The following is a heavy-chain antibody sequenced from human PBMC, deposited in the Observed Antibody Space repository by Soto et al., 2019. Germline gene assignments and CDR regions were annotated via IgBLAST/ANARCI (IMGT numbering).Heavy chain of an antibody. V-gene: IGHV4-59*01. J-gene: IGHJ6*02. CDR3: AREESYYYYGMDV. CDR2: IYYSGST. CDR1: GGSISSYY. Sequence: QVQLQESGPGLVKPSETLSLTCTVSGGSISSYYWSWIRQPPGKGLEWIGYIYYSGSTNDNPSPRSRVTIPVDTSKNPFSLKLSSVTAADTAVYYCAREESYYYYGMDVWGQGTTVTVSS.